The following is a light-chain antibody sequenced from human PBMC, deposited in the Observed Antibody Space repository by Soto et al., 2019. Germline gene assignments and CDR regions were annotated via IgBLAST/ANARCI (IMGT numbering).Light chain of an antibody. Sequence: QSALTQPPSASGSPGQSVTISCTGTASDVGGYNYVSWYQHHPGKAPKLMVYEVSKRPSGVPDRFSGSKSGNTASLTVSRLQAEDEADYYCSSYAGSNNWGVFGTGTKLTVL. CDR1: ASDVGGYNY. CDR3: SSYAGSNNWGV. V-gene: IGLV2-8*01. J-gene: IGLJ1*01. CDR2: EVS.